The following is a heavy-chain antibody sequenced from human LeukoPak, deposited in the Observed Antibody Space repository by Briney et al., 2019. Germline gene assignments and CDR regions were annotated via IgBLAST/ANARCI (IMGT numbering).Heavy chain of an antibody. Sequence: GGSLRLSCAASGFTFSSYAMSWVRQAPGKGLEWVSAISGSGGGTYYADSVKGRFTISRDNSKNTLYLQMNSLRAEDTAVYYCAKESYYDFWSPSYGMDVWGQGTTVTVSS. V-gene: IGHV3-23*01. CDR2: ISGSGGGT. J-gene: IGHJ6*02. CDR1: GFTFSSYA. D-gene: IGHD3-3*01. CDR3: AKESYYDFWSPSYGMDV.